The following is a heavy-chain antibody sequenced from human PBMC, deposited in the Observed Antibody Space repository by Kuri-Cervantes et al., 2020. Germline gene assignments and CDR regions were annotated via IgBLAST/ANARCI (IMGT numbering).Heavy chain of an antibody. Sequence: SLKISCAASGFTFDDYAMHWVRQAPGKGLEWVSGISWNSGSIGYADSVKGRFTISRDNSKNTLYLQMNSLRAEDTAVYYCARDQRYSSSWYSYYYYYGMDVWGQGTTVTVSS. V-gene: IGHV3-9*01. CDR1: GFTFDDYA. J-gene: IGHJ6*02. CDR2: ISWNSGSI. D-gene: IGHD6-13*01. CDR3: ARDQRYSSSWYSYYYYYGMDV.